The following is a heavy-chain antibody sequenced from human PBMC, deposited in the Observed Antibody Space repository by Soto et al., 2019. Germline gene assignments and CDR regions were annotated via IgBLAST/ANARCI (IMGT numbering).Heavy chain of an antibody. CDR3: ARDLTGTTDY. CDR2: IIPIVGRT. J-gene: IGHJ4*02. CDR1: GGTFTSYT. Sequence: ASVKVSCKASGGTFTSYTISWVRQAPGQGLEWMGRIIPIVGRTNYAQKFQGRVTITGDKSTSTVYMELSSLRSEDTAVYYCARDLTGTTDYWGQGTLVTVSS. V-gene: IGHV1-69*08. D-gene: IGHD1-7*01.